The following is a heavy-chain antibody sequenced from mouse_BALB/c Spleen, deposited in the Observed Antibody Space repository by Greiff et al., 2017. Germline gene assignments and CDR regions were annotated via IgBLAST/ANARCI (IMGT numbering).Heavy chain of an antibody. J-gene: IGHJ2*01. CDR2: ISSGSSTI. CDR3: ARPYYGYFDY. D-gene: IGHD1-1*01. Sequence: EVHLVESGGGLVQPGGSRKLSCAASGFTFSSFGMHWVRQAPEKGLEWVAYISSGSSTIYYADTVKGRFTISRDNPKNTLFLQMTSLRSEDTAMYYCARPYYGYFDYWGQGTTLTVSS. CDR1: GFTFSSFG. V-gene: IGHV5-17*02.